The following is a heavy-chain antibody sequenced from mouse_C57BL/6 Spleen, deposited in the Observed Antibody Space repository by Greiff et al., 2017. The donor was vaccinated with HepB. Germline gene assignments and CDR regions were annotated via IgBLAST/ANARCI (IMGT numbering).Heavy chain of an antibody. Sequence: QVQLQQSGAELVKPGASVKISCKASGYAFSSYWMNWVKQRPGKGLEWIGQIYPGDGDTNYNGKFKGKATLTADKSSSTAYMQLSSLTSEDSAVYFCAGPTVVEGLYAMDYWGQGTSVTVSS. D-gene: IGHD1-1*01. CDR1: GYAFSSYW. J-gene: IGHJ4*01. V-gene: IGHV1-80*01. CDR2: IYPGDGDT. CDR3: AGPTVVEGLYAMDY.